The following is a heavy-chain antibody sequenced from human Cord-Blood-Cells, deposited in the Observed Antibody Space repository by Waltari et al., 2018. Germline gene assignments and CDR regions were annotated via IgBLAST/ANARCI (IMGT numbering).Heavy chain of an antibody. V-gene: IGHV1-8*03. J-gene: IGHJ3*02. CDR3: ASALTGDLSGAFDI. CDR2: MNPNSGNT. CDR1: GYTFTSYI. D-gene: IGHD7-27*01. Sequence: QVQLVQSGAEVKKPRASVKVSCKASGYTFTSYIVNWAGSVTGQGLEWMGWMNPNSGNTGYAQKFQGRVTITRNTSISTAYMELSSLRSEDTAVYYCASALTGDLSGAFDIWGQGTMVTVSS.